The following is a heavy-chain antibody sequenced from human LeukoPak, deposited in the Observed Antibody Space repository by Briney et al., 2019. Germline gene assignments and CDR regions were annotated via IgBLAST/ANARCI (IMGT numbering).Heavy chain of an antibody. D-gene: IGHD3-22*01. CDR1: GFTFSSYS. CDR2: ISSSSSYI. V-gene: IGHV3-21*01. J-gene: IGHJ6*03. CDR3: ARDFRYDSSGYRLYYYMDV. Sequence: GGSLRLSCAASGFTFSSYSMNWVRQAPGKGLEWVSSISSSSSYIYYADSVKGRFTISRGNAKNSLYLQMNSLRAEDTAVYYCARDFRYDSSGYRLYYYMDVWGKGTTVTVSS.